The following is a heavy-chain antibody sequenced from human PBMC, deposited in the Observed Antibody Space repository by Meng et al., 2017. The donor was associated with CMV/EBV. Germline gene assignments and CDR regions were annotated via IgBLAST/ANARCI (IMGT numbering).Heavy chain of an antibody. CDR2: ISSSSSYI. V-gene: IGHV3-21*01. Sequence: GGSLRLSCAPSGFTFSSYSMNWVRQAPGKGLEWVSSISSSSSYIYYADSVKGRFTISRDNAKNSLYLQMNSLRAEDTAVYYCARADAIVVVPAAILDYYYGMDVWGQGTTVTVSS. J-gene: IGHJ6*02. D-gene: IGHD2-2*01. CDR3: ARADAIVVVPAAILDYYYGMDV. CDR1: GFTFSSYS.